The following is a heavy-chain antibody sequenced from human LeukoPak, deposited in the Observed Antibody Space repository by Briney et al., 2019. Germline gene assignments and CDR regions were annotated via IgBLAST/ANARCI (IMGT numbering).Heavy chain of an antibody. V-gene: IGHV3-64D*06. CDR1: GFTFSSYA. J-gene: IGHJ4*02. D-gene: IGHD3-10*01. CDR3: VKARNTMVRGGLFDY. Sequence: PGGSLRLSCSASGFTFSSYAMHLVRQAPGKGLEYVSAISSNGSSTYYADSVKGRFTISRDNSKNTLYLQMSSLRAEDTAVYYCVKARNTMVRGGLFDYWGQGTLVTVSS. CDR2: ISSNGSST.